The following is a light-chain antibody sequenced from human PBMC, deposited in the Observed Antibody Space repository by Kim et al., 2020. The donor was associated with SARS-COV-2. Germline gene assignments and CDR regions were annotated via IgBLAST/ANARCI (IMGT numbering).Light chain of an antibody. CDR3: QQRNSWPPAVT. CDR1: QNIATY. Sequence: PGERATLSCRASQNIATYLAWYQQRPGQAPRLLVYDASNRATGVPDRFSGSGSGTDFTLTISSLEPEDFSIYYCQQRNSWPPAVTFGGGTKVDIK. J-gene: IGKJ4*01. V-gene: IGKV3-11*01. CDR2: DAS.